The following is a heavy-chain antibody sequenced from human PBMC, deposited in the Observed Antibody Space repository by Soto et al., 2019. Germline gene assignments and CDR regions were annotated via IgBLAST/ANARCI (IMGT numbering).Heavy chain of an antibody. V-gene: IGHV5-10-1*01. CDR2: IDPSDSYT. CDR3: ARHTVARYCSGGSCFYYYYYYGMDV. CDR1: GYSFTSYW. J-gene: IGHJ6*02. Sequence: PGESLKISCKGSGYSFTSYWISWVRQMPGKGLEWMGRIDPSDSYTNYSPFFQGHVTISADKSISTAYLQWSSLKASDTAMYYCARHTVARYCSGGSCFYYYYYYGMDVWGQGTTVTVSS. D-gene: IGHD2-15*01.